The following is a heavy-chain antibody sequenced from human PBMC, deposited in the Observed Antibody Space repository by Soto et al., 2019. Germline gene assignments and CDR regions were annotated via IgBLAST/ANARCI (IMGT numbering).Heavy chain of an antibody. CDR1: GFTFSDYH. CDR3: ARDGLSVIAVAGNWYFDL. CDR2: ISSSSSYT. D-gene: IGHD6-19*01. V-gene: IGHV3-11*06. J-gene: IGHJ2*01. Sequence: QVQLVESGGGLVKPGGSLRLSCAASGFTFSDYHMSWIRQAPGKGLEWVSYISSSSSYTNYADSVKGRFTISRDNAKNSLYLQMNSLRAEDTTVYYCARDGLSVIAVAGNWYFDLWGRGTLVTVSS.